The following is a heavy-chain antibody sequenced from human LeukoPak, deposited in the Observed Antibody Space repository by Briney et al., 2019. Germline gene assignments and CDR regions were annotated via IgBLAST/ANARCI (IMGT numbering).Heavy chain of an antibody. CDR3: ARVMQGDYDYVWGSYSDY. D-gene: IGHD3-16*01. CDR2: INHSGST. V-gene: IGHV4-34*01. CDR1: GGSFSGYY. Sequence: SETLSLTCAVYGGSFSGYYWSWIRQPPGKGLEWIGEINHSGSTNYNPSLKSRVTISVDTSKNQFSLKLSSVTAADTAVYYCARVMQGDYDYVWGSYSDYWGQGTLVTVSS. J-gene: IGHJ4*02.